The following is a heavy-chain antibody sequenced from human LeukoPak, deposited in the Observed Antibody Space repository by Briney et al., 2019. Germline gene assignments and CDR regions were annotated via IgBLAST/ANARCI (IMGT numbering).Heavy chain of an antibody. D-gene: IGHD6-13*01. CDR3: AKGLLNVAAAGIDY. J-gene: IGHJ4*02. CDR1: GFTFSGYA. CDR2: ISGSGGSA. Sequence: GGSLRLSCAASGFTFSGYAMSWVRQAPGKGLEWVSAISGSGGSAYYADSVKGRFTISRDNSKNTLYLQMNSLRAEDTAVYYCAKGLLNVAAAGIDYWGQGTLVTVSS. V-gene: IGHV3-23*01.